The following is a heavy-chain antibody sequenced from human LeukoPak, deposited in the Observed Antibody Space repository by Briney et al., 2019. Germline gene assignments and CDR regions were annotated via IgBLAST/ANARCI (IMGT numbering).Heavy chain of an antibody. CDR2: ISAYNGNT. Sequence: ASVKVSCKASGYTFTSYAIRWVRQAPGQGLEWMGWISAYNGNTNYAQKLQGRVTMTTDASTTTAYMELRSLRSDDTAVYYCARPNDSGWPLGVMDVWGQGTTVTVSS. D-gene: IGHD6-19*01. CDR3: ARPNDSGWPLGVMDV. CDR1: GYTFTSYA. V-gene: IGHV1-18*01. J-gene: IGHJ6*02.